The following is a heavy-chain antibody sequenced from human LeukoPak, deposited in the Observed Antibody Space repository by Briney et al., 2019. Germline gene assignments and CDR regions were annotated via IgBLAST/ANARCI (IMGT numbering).Heavy chain of an antibody. Sequence: GESLQISCKGSGYSFTSYWIGWVRQMPGKGLEWMGIIYPGDSDTRYSPSFQGQVTISADKSISTAYLQWSSLKASDTAMYYCARGQPVDYYYRDVWRKGTTVTVSS. CDR2: IYPGDSDT. J-gene: IGHJ6*03. CDR3: ARGQPVDYYYRDV. CDR1: GYSFTSYW. V-gene: IGHV5-51*01. D-gene: IGHD5-18*01.